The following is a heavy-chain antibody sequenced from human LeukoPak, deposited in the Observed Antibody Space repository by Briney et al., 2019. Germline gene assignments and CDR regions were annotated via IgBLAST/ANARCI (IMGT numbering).Heavy chain of an antibody. V-gene: IGHV4-39*07. D-gene: IGHD3-22*01. Sequence: SETLSLTCTVSGGSISSSSYYWGWLRQPPGKGLEWNGSINYSGNTYYYPALKIRVTMSVDPSKNQFSLKLRYVTAADTAVYYCARVVQSTDSSGFFLPEYFQHWGQGNLVTVSS. J-gene: IGHJ1*01. CDR3: ARVVQSTDSSGFFLPEYFQH. CDR2: INYSGNT. CDR1: GGSISSSSYY.